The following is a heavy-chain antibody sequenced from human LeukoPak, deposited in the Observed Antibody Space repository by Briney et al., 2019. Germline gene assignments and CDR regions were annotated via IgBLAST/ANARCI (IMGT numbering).Heavy chain of an antibody. CDR3: SRESGSYSSDY. Sequence: GGSLRLSCAASGFTFSSYSMNWVRQAPRQGLEWVSSISSSSSYIYYADSVKGRFTISRDNAKNSLYLQMKSLSAEDTAVYYRSRESGSYSSDYWGQGTLVTVSS. V-gene: IGHV3-21*01. J-gene: IGHJ4*02. CDR2: ISSSSSYI. D-gene: IGHD1-26*01. CDR1: GFTFSSYS.